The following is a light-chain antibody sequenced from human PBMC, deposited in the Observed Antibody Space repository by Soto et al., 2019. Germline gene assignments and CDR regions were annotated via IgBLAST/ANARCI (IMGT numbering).Light chain of an antibody. CDR1: QRITTY. CDR3: QQTYSTPYT. Sequence: IQMTQSPSSLSASVGDRVTITCRASQRITTYLNWYQQKPGEAPKLLISTSGTLQRGVPSRFSGSGSGTDSTTTITAHRPEDFATYLCQQTYSTPYTFGQGTKPEIK. V-gene: IGKV1-39*01. J-gene: IGKJ2*01. CDR2: TSG.